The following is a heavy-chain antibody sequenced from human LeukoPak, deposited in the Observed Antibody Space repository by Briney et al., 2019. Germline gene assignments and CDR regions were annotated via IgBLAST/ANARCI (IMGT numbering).Heavy chain of an antibody. Sequence: GGSLRLSCAASGFTFTSYWMTWVRQAPGKGLEWLTNINEDGSVKHYVDSVRGRFTISRDNAKSSLYLQMNSLRAEDTAVYYCAKDGKNIYNSYWGQGTLVTVSS. V-gene: IGHV3-7*03. D-gene: IGHD1-1*01. CDR3: AKDGKNIYNSY. CDR2: INEDGSVK. J-gene: IGHJ4*02. CDR1: GFTFTSYW.